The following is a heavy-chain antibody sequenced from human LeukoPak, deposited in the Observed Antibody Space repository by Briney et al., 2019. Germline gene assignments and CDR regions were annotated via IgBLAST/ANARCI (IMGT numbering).Heavy chain of an antibody. D-gene: IGHD3-10*01. V-gene: IGHV4-59*08. CDR2: IYYSGST. CDR3: ARQKTVIWFGEEVDY. CDR1: GGSISSYY. J-gene: IGHJ4*02. Sequence: ASETLSLTCTVSGGSISSYYWSWIRQPPGKGLGWIGYIYYSGSTNYNPSLKSRVTISVDTSKNQFSLKLSSVTAADTAVYYCARQKTVIWFGEEVDYWGQGTLVTVSS.